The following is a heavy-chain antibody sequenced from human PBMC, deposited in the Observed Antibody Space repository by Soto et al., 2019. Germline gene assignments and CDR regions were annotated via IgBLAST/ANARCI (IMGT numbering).Heavy chain of an antibody. J-gene: IGHJ4*02. D-gene: IGHD3-10*01. Sequence: QVQLVQSGAEVKKPGSSLKVSCKASGGIFSIYAISWLRQAPGQGLEWMGGIIPLFGTPNYAQRFQGRVTITADESTSTAYMELSRLRSEDTAVYYCARDRDDYGSGNYYNRIDFWGQGTLVTVSS. CDR3: ARDRDDYGSGNYYNRIDF. CDR2: IIPLFGTP. CDR1: GGIFSIYA. V-gene: IGHV1-69*01.